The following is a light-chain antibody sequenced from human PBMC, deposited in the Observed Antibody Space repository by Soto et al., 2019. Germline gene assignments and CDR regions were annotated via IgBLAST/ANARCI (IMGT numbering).Light chain of an antibody. CDR1: QSVSSSY. Sequence: EIVLTQSPGTLSLSPGERATLSCRASQSVSSSYVAWYQQKFGQAPRLLIHGTSHRATGTPDRFSGSGSGTDFTLTITRLEAEDIAVYYCQQYGTSPPVYTFGQGTKLEIK. V-gene: IGKV3-20*01. CDR2: GTS. J-gene: IGKJ2*01. CDR3: QQYGTSPPVYT.